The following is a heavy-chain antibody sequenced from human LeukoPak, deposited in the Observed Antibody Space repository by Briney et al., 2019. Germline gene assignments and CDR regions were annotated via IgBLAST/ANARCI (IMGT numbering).Heavy chain of an antibody. J-gene: IGHJ3*01. CDR3: ATGDRVEMATILY. CDR1: GYTLTELS. Sequence: ASVKVSYKVSGYTLTELSMHWVRQAPGKGLEWMGGFDPEDGETIYAQKFQGRVTMTEDTSTDTAYMELSSLRSEDTAVYYCATGDRVEMATILYWGQGTMVTVSS. D-gene: IGHD5-24*01. CDR2: FDPEDGET. V-gene: IGHV1-24*01.